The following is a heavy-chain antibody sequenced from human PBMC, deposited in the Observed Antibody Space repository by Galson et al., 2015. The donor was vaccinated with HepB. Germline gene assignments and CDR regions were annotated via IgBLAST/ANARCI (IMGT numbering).Heavy chain of an antibody. J-gene: IGHJ4*02. CDR2: IKSKTDGGTT. CDR1: GFTFSNAW. V-gene: IGHV3-15*07. Sequence: SLRLSCAASGFTFSNAWMNWVRQAPGKGLEWVGRIKSKTDGGTTDYAAPVKGRFTISRDDSKNTLYLQMNSLKTEDTAVYYCTTDSIPAAIYYFDYWGQGTLVTVSS. D-gene: IGHD2-2*01. CDR3: TTDSIPAAIYYFDY.